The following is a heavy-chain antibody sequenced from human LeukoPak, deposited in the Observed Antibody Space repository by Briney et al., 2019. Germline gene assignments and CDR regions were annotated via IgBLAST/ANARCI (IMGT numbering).Heavy chain of an antibody. J-gene: IGHJ6*03. V-gene: IGHV1-69*13. Sequence: SVKVSCKASGGTFSSYAISWVRQAPGQGLEWMGGIIPIFGTANYAQKFQGRVTITADESTSTAYMELSSLRSEDTAVYYCASANARYCSSTSCYRGANYYYYYMDVWGKGTTVTVSS. CDR3: ASANARYCSSTSCYRGANYYYYYMDV. D-gene: IGHD2-2*02. CDR2: IIPIFGTA. CDR1: GGTFSSYA.